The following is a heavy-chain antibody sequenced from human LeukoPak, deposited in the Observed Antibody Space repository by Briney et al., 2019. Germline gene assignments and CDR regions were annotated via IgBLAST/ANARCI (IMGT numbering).Heavy chain of an antibody. CDR2: IKSKTDGGTA. CDR1: GITFISAW. D-gene: IGHD3-3*01. Sequence: PGRSLRLSCAASGITFISAWMNWVRQAPGKGLEWVGRIKSKTDGGTAEHAAPVKGRFIISRDDSKNTLYLQMNSLNSDDTGVYYCATALRGVGFWGQGTLVTVPS. V-gene: IGHV3-15*01. J-gene: IGHJ4*02. CDR3: ATALRGVGF.